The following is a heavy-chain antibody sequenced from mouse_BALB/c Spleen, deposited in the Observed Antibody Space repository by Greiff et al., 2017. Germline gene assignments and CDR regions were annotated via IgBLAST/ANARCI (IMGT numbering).Heavy chain of an antibody. CDR3: ARSYYGSSSLFDY. D-gene: IGHD1-1*01. V-gene: IGHV1-87*01. CDR1: GYTFTSYW. CDR2: IYPGDGDT. Sequence: VQLQQSGAELARPGASVKLSCKASGYTFTSYWMQWVKQRPGQGLEWIGAIYPGDGDTRYTQKFKGKATLTADKSSSTAYMQLSSLASEDSAVYYCARSYYGSSSLFDYWGQGTTLTVSS. J-gene: IGHJ2*01.